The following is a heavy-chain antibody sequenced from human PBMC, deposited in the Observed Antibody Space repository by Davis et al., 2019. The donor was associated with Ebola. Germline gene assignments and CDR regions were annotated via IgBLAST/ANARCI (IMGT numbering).Heavy chain of an antibody. CDR2: ISSTGSYM. V-gene: IGHV3-21*01. CDR1: GFTFSTYT. D-gene: IGHD5-18*01. CDR3: ARVRVDSPMVNAFDI. J-gene: IGHJ3*02. Sequence: PGGSLRLSCAASGFTFSTYTMNWVRQAPGKGLEWVSSISSTGSYMYYADSMKGRFTVSRDNAKTSLYLQMDRLRAEDTAVYYCARVRVDSPMVNAFDIWGQGTMVTVSS.